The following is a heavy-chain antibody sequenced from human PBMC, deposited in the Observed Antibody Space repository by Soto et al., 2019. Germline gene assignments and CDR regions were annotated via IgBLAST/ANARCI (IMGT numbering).Heavy chain of an antibody. CDR2: ISYDGSRK. D-gene: IGHD5-18*01. J-gene: IGHJ6*02. CDR3: AKTFDTGMVAMYFYALDV. V-gene: IGHV3-30*18. Sequence: QVHLVESGGGVVQPGRSLRLSCAASGFTFSNYAMHWVRQAPGKGLEWVAVISYDGSRKYDADAVNGRFTISRDNSNKTLYLEMKCRGAEDTNLFYCAKTFDTGMVAMYFYALDVWGQGATVTVAS. CDR1: GFTFSNYA.